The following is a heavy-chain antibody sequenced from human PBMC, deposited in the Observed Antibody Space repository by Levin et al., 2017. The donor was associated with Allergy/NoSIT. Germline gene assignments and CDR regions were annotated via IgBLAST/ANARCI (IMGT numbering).Heavy chain of an antibody. CDR2: ISYDGGRK. V-gene: IGHV3-30*18. CDR3: AKDTSVGVGSYFNGVDV. D-gene: IGHD3-3*01. J-gene: IGHJ6*02. CDR1: GFTFSSSA. Sequence: LSLTCAASGFTFSSSAMHWVRQAPGKGLEWVALISYDGGRKYYADFVKGRFSISRDNSKNTLDLQMHTLTPEDTALYYCAKDTSVGVGSYFNGVDVWGQGTTVTVSS.